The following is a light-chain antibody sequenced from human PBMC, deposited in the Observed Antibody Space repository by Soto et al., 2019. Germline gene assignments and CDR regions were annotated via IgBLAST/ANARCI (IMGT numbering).Light chain of an antibody. CDR3: QQYNSYPF. CDR1: QSINNL. CDR2: DAS. J-gene: IGKJ4*01. V-gene: IGKV1-5*01. Sequence: DIQMTQSPSTLSASIGDRVTINCRASQSINNLLAWYQQKPGKAPKLLIYDASSLETGVPSRFSGSGSGTEFTITISSLQPDDFGTYYCQQYNSYPFFGGETKVEIK.